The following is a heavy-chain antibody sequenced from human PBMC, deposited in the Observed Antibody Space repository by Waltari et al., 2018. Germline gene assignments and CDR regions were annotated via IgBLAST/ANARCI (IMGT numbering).Heavy chain of an antibody. CDR1: GFTVSSNY. J-gene: IGHJ6*02. CDR3: AREKGRTGYYGMDV. Sequence: EVQLVESGGGLIQPGGSLRLSCAASGFTVSSNYMSWVRQAPGKGLEWVSVIYSGGSTYSADSVKGRFTISRDNSKNTLYLQMNSLRAEDTAVYYCAREKGRTGYYGMDVWGQGTTVTVSS. D-gene: IGHD2-15*01. V-gene: IGHV3-53*01. CDR2: IYSGGST.